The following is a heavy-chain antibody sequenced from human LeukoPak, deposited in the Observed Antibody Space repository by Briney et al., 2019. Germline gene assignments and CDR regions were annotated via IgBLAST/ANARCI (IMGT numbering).Heavy chain of an antibody. CDR1: DDSITMYY. CDR2: VDHTGST. J-gene: IGHJ6*03. CDR3: ARGRVSSSTWYSTYYYYFYMDV. D-gene: IGHD1-1*01. V-gene: IGHV4-59*01. Sequence: SETLSLTCTVSDDSITMYYWTWIRQPPGKGLEWIGYVDHTGSTNFNPSLNGRVSISRGTSKNLFSLRLRSVTAADTAVYFCARGRVSSSTWYSTYYYYFYMDVWGKGTTVTVSS.